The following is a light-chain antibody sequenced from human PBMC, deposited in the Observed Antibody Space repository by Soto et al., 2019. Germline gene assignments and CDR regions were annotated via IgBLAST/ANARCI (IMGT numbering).Light chain of an antibody. CDR1: SSNIGGNS. V-gene: IGLV1-40*01. CDR3: QSYDSNLSEV. J-gene: IGLJ1*01. CDR2: GSD. Sequence: QSALTQPPSVSAAPGQKVTISCSGSSSNIGGNSVSWYQQLPGTAPKLLIYGSDDRPSGVPDRFSASVSGNSASLAITGFQTEDEAVYYCQSYDSNLSEVFGPGTKVTVL.